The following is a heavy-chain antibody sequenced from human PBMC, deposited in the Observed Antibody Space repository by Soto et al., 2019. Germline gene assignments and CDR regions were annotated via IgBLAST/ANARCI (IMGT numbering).Heavy chain of an antibody. Sequence: GESLKISCNGSGYSFTSYWIGWVRQMPGKGLEWMGRIDPSDSYTNYSPSFQGHVTISADKSISTAYLQWSSLKASDTAMYYCARRTGDYDWFDPWGQGTLVTVSS. CDR1: GYSFTSYW. CDR3: ARRTGDYDWFDP. D-gene: IGHD4-17*01. V-gene: IGHV5-10-1*01. J-gene: IGHJ5*02. CDR2: IDPSDSYT.